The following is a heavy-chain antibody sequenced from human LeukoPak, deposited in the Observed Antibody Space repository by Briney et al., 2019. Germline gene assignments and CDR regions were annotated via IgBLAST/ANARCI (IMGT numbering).Heavy chain of an antibody. Sequence: GGSLRLSCAASGFTFSSYWIHWVRQAPGKGLVWVSRIHTDGSSTSYADSVKGRFTISRDNAKNTLYLQMTSLTVEDTAVYYCARTSYGGNSPDWFDPWGQGTLVTVSS. CDR1: GFTFSSYW. J-gene: IGHJ5*02. V-gene: IGHV3-74*01. CDR3: ARTSYGGNSPDWFDP. D-gene: IGHD4-23*01. CDR2: IHTDGSST.